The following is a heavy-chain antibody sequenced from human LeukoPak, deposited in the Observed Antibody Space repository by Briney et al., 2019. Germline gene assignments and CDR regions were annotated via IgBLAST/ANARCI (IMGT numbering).Heavy chain of an antibody. CDR1: GGSLSSGGYY. D-gene: IGHD4-17*01. V-gene: IGHV4-31*03. CDR3: ARWDSLYGLDY. CDR2: IYYSGST. J-gene: IGHJ4*02. Sequence: PSQTLSLTCTVSGGSLSSGGYYWSWIRQHPGKGLEWIGYIYYSGSTYYNPSLKSRVTISVDTSKNQFSLKLSSVTAAATAVYYCARWDSLYGLDYWGQGTLVTVSS.